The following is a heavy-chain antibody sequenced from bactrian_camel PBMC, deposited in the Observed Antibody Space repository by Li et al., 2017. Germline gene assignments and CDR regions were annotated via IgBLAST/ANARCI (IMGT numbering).Heavy chain of an antibody. CDR3: INLYMD. CDR2: IATSGGIT. J-gene: IGHJ4*01. D-gene: IGHD3*01. Sequence: DVQLVESGGGSVQPGGSLRLSCAVSGFTFRSYRINWVRQAPGKGLEWVSTIATSGGITYYADSVKGRFAISRDNAKNTVNLQMNSLKPEDTAVYYRINLYMDWGQGTQVTV. V-gene: IGHV3S40*01. CDR1: GFTFRSYR.